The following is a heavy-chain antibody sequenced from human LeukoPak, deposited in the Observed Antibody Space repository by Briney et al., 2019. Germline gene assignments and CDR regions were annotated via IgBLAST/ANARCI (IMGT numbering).Heavy chain of an antibody. CDR1: GGSFSGYY. CDR3: ARANLYYDFWSGYYSPFDY. Sequence: PSETLSLTCAVYGGSFSGYYWSWIRRPPGKGLEWIGEINHSGSTNYNPSLKSRVTISVDTSKNQFSLKLSSVTAADTAVYYCARANLYYDFWSGYYSPFDYWGQGTLVTVSS. CDR2: INHSGST. V-gene: IGHV4-34*01. D-gene: IGHD3-3*01. J-gene: IGHJ4*02.